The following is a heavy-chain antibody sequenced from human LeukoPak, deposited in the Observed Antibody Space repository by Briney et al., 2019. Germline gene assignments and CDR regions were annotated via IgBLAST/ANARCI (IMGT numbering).Heavy chain of an antibody. CDR3: ARGGFLDPFDH. CDR2: IHYSGRT. Sequence: PSETLSLTCTVSGGSISSYYWNWIRQPPGKGLEWIGYIHYSGRTNYIPSLKSRVTISVDTSKNQFSLKLIPVTAADTAVYYCARGGFLDPFDHWGQGTLVTVSS. CDR1: GGSISSYY. V-gene: IGHV4-59*01. J-gene: IGHJ5*02. D-gene: IGHD1-1*01.